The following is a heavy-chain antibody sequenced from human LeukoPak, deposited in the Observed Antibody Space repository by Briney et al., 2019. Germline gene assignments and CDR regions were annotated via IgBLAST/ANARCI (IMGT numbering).Heavy chain of an antibody. CDR2: IYWADDK. Sequence: SGPTLVKPTPPLTLTCTFSGFSLSTSGLGVGWIRQPPGKALEWLGFIYWADDKRYSPSLKHRLTITRDSSKNQVVLTMTNIVPVDTGTYYCAHRPPDIVATIYYFDFWGQGTLVTVSS. CDR1: GFSLSTSGLG. D-gene: IGHD5-12*01. J-gene: IGHJ4*02. V-gene: IGHV2-5*02. CDR3: AHRPPDIVATIYYFDF.